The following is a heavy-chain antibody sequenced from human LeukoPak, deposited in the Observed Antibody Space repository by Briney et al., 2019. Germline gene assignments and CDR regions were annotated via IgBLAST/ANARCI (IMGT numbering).Heavy chain of an antibody. Sequence: SETLSLTCAVYGGSFSGYYWSWIRQPPGNGLEWIGEINHSGSTNYNPSLKGRVTISVDTSKNQFSLKLSSVTAADTAVYYCARVIKKPVAARPPYNWFDPWGQGTLVTVSS. D-gene: IGHD6-6*01. CDR1: GGSFSGYY. V-gene: IGHV4-34*01. CDR2: INHSGST. CDR3: ARVIKKPVAARPPYNWFDP. J-gene: IGHJ5*02.